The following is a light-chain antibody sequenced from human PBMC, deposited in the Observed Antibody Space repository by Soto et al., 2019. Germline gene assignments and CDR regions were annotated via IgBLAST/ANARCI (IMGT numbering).Light chain of an antibody. J-gene: IGKJ1*01. Sequence: EIVMTQSAAALSVSPGERATLSCRASQSVSSNLAWYQQKPGQAPRLFIYDASNRATGIPDRFSGSGSGTDFTLTISRLEPEDFAVYYCQQYGNSPTFGQGTKVDIK. CDR3: QQYGNSPT. CDR1: QSVSSN. CDR2: DAS. V-gene: IGKV3-20*01.